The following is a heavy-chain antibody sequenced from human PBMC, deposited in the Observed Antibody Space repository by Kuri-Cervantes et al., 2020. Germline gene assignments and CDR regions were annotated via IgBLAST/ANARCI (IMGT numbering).Heavy chain of an antibody. CDR2: ISYDGSNK. V-gene: IGHV3-30-3*01. D-gene: IGHD3-10*01. Sequence: GGSLRLSCAASGFTFGSYAMYWVRQAPGKGLEWVAVISYDGSNKYYADSVKGRFTISRDNSKNTLYLQMNSLRAEDTAVYYCAKDFRTVRANWFDPWGQGTLVTVSS. CDR1: GFTFGSYA. J-gene: IGHJ5*01. CDR3: AKDFRTVRANWFDP.